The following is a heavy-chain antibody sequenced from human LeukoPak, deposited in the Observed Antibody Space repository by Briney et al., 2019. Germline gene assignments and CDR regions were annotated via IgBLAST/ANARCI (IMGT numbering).Heavy chain of an antibody. Sequence: SETLSLTCTVSGGSISSNNYYWGWIRQPPGKGLEWIGSLYHTGSAYYNPSLKSRVTISMDVSKNHFSLKLSSVTAADTAVYYCARTYDYVWGSYRSHSFDSWGQGTLVTVSS. CDR3: ARTYDYVWGSYRSHSFDS. CDR1: GGSISSNNYY. CDR2: LYHTGSA. D-gene: IGHD3-16*02. J-gene: IGHJ4*02. V-gene: IGHV4-39*02.